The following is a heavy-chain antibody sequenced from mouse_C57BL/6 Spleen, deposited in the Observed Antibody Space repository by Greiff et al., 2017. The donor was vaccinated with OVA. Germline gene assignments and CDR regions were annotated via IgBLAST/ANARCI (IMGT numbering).Heavy chain of an antibody. J-gene: IGHJ2*01. Sequence: EVQVVESGEGLVKPGGSLKLSCAASGFTFSSYAMSWVRQTPEKRLEWVAYISSGGDYIYYADTVKGRFTISRDNARNTLYLQMSSLKSEDTAMYYCTRYYYGSSFDYWGQGTTLTVSS. CDR2: ISSGGDYI. CDR3: TRYYYGSSFDY. D-gene: IGHD1-1*01. CDR1: GFTFSSYA. V-gene: IGHV5-9-1*02.